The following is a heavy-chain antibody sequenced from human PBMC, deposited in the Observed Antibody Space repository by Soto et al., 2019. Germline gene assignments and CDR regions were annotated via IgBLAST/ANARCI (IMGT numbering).Heavy chain of an antibody. V-gene: IGHV3-74*01. CDR3: ARAGGADF. Sequence: LRLSCAASGFTFSSHWMHWVRQAAGKGLAWVSRINAGGNSTSYADSVKGRFTISRDNAKNTVYLQMNSLRAEDTAVYYCARAGGADFWGQGTVATVSS. CDR1: GFTFSSHW. J-gene: IGHJ4*02. CDR2: INAGGNST. D-gene: IGHD3-10*01.